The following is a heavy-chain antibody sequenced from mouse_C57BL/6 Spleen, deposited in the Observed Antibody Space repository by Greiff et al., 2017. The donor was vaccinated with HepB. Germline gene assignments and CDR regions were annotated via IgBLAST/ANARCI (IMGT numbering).Heavy chain of an antibody. D-gene: IGHD1-1*01. CDR1: GFTFSDYY. V-gene: IGHV5-16*01. CDR3: ARAYGRWYFDV. J-gene: IGHJ1*03. Sequence: DVQLVESEGGLVQPGSSMKLSCTASGFTFSDYYMAWVRQVPEKGLEWVANINYDGSSTYYLDSLKSRFIISRDNAKNILYLQMSSLKSEDTATYYCARAYGRWYFDVWGTGTTVTVSS. CDR2: INYDGSST.